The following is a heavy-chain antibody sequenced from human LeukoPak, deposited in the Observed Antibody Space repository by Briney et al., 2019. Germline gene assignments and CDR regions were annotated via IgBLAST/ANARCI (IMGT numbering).Heavy chain of an antibody. CDR2: INSSGDNT. J-gene: IGHJ4*02. CDR3: AKSGYSGYDQYLSY. Sequence: GGSLRLSCAASGFTFSSYAMSRVRQAPGKGLEWVSTINSSGDNTYYADSVKGRFTISRDNSKNTLYLQMNSLRAEDTAVYYCAKSGYSGYDQYLSYWGQGTLVTVSS. CDR1: GFTFSSYA. V-gene: IGHV3-23*01. D-gene: IGHD5-12*01.